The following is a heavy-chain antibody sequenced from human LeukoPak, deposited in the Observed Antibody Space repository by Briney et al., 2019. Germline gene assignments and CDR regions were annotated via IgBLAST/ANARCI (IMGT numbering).Heavy chain of an antibody. CDR2: IKSESDGGTS. V-gene: IGHV3-15*01. Sequence: PGGSLRLSCTASGFAFPYAWMTWVRQAPGKGLEWVGHIKSESDGGTSDYTAPGKGRFTIEREESQKTLYLQMKGQKNEDTAVYYCTTGQASATHDGYWGQGTLVTVSS. CDR3: TTGQASATHDGY. D-gene: IGHD3-10*01. CDR1: GFAFPYAW. J-gene: IGHJ4*02.